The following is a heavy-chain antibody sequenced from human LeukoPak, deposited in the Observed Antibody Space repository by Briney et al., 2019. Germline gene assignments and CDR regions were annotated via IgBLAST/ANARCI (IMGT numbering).Heavy chain of an antibody. Sequence: SETLSLTCTVSGGSISSSSYYWGWIRQPPGKGLEWIGSIYYSGSTYYNPSLKSRVTISVDTSKNQFSLKLSSVTAADTAVYYCARHVRLWFGELNSYYYMDVWGKGTTVTISS. V-gene: IGHV4-39*01. CDR1: GGSISSSSYY. CDR3: ARHVRLWFGELNSYYYMDV. D-gene: IGHD3-10*01. CDR2: IYYSGST. J-gene: IGHJ6*03.